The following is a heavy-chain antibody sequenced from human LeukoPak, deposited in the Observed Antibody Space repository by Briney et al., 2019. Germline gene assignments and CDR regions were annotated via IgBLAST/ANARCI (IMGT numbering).Heavy chain of an antibody. D-gene: IGHD5-12*01. CDR1: GGSISSYY. J-gene: IGHJ4*02. Sequence: SETLSLTCTVSGGSISSYYWSWIRQPPGKGLEWIGYIYYSGSTNYNPSLKSRVTISVDTSKNQFSLKLSSVTVADTAVYYCARVSGYENFDYWGQGTLVTVSS. CDR3: ARVSGYENFDY. V-gene: IGHV4-59*01. CDR2: IYYSGST.